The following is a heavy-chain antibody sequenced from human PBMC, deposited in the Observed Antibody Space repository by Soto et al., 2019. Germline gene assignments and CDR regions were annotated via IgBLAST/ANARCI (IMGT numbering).Heavy chain of an antibody. CDR3: ARAARGGSSWPFAY. D-gene: IGHD6-13*01. V-gene: IGHV4-4*02. CDR2: IYHSGST. CDR1: GGSISSSNW. J-gene: IGHJ4*02. Sequence: QVQLPESGPGLVKPSGTLSLTCAVSGGSISSSNWWSWVRQPPGKGLEWIGEIYHSGSTNYNTSPKSRVTRAVDKSKDHFTLTLSSVPAADTAVYYCARAARGGSSWPFAYWGQVTLV.